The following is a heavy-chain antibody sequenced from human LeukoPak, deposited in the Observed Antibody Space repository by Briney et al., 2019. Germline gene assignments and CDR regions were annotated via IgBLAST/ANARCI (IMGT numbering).Heavy chain of an antibody. V-gene: IGHV1-2*02. CDR1: GYTFTGYY. CDR2: ISPNSGGT. Sequence: GASVKVSCKASGYTFTGYYMHWVRQAPGQGLEWMGWISPNSGGTNYAQKFQGRVTMTRDTSISTAYMELSRLRSDDTAVYYCARANDSSGYNAFDIWGQGTMVTVSS. CDR3: ARANDSSGYNAFDI. J-gene: IGHJ3*02. D-gene: IGHD3-22*01.